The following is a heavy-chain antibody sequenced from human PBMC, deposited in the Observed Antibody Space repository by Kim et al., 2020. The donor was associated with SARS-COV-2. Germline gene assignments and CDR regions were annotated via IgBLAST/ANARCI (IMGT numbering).Heavy chain of an antibody. CDR1: GFTFSTYA. CDR3: AKDQAHYDILTGLDY. J-gene: IGHJ4*01. V-gene: IGHV3-30*18. Sequence: GGSLRLSCATFGFTFSTYAMHWVCQAPGKGLEYVALISYDGSKTYYGDPVKGRFTISRDNSKNTLSLQMNSLGAEDTAVYYCAKDQAHYDILTGLDYWG. CDR2: ISYDGSKT. D-gene: IGHD3-9*01.